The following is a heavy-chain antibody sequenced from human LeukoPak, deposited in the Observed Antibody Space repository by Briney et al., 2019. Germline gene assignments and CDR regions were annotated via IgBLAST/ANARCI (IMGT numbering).Heavy chain of an antibody. V-gene: IGHV3-23*01. J-gene: IGHJ6*02. CDR2: IYENGGTT. CDR1: GFTFRSHA. CDR3: ARDYYGTAVYGMDV. Sequence: GGSLRLSCVGSGFTFRSHAMSWVRQAPEKGLEFVSGIYENGGTTYYADSVKGRFTISRDNAKNSLYLQMNSLRAEDTAVYYCARDYYGTAVYGMDVWGQGTTVTVSS. D-gene: IGHD3-22*01.